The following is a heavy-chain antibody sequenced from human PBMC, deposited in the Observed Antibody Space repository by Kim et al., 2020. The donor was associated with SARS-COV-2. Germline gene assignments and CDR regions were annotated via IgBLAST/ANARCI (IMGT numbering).Heavy chain of an antibody. CDR3: ARDLYYYGMDV. CDR2: T. Sequence: TDYADSGKGRFTISRDNSKNTLYLQMNSLRAEDTAVYYCARDLYYYGMDVWGQGTTVTVSS. V-gene: IGHV3-66*01. J-gene: IGHJ6*02.